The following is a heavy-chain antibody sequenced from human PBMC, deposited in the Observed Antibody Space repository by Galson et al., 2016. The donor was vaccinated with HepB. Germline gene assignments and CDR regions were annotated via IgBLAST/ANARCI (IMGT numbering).Heavy chain of an antibody. D-gene: IGHD1-26*01. CDR1: GYTLSDLS. CDR3: ATNLLEVGLNAYNI. CDR2: FAAEDGEP. V-gene: IGHV1-24*01. J-gene: IGHJ3*02. Sequence: SVKVSCKVSGYTLSDLSIHWVRQAPGKGLEWMGVFAAEDGEPVDAQNFQGRLTMTEDPSTDTAYMALSSLRAEDTAVYYCATNLLEVGLNAYNIWGQGTTVIVSS.